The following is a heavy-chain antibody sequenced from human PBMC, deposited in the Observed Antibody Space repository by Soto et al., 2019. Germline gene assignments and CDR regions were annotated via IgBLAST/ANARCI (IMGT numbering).Heavy chain of an antibody. V-gene: IGHV1-18*01. D-gene: IGHD3-22*01. Sequence: PGEFLKISCKGSGYSFTSYGISWVRQAPGQGLEWMGWISAYNGNTNYAQKLQGRVTMTTDTSTSTAYMELRSLRSDDTAVYYCARTNYYDSSGYYEDFDYWGQGTLVTVSS. J-gene: IGHJ4*02. CDR1: GYSFTSYG. CDR2: ISAYNGNT. CDR3: ARTNYYDSSGYYEDFDY.